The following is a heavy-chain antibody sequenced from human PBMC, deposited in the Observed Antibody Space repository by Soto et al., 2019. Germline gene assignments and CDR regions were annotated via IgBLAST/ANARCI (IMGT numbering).Heavy chain of an antibody. CDR2: ISAFNGNT. Sequence: QVQLVQSGAEVRKPGASVKVSCKASGYTFTSYGISWVRQAPGQGLEWMGRISAFNGNTDYIQKFQGRVTMTTDTSTSTAYMELRSLKSDDTAVYYCARDAGESILSIRGARYKYYGMDVWGQGTTVTVSS. CDR3: ARDAGESILSIRGARYKYYGMDV. CDR1: GYTFTSYG. V-gene: IGHV1-18*01. J-gene: IGHJ6*02. D-gene: IGHD1-26*01.